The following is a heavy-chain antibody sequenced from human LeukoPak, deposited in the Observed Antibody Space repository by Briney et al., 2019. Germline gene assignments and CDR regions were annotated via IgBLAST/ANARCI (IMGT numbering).Heavy chain of an antibody. CDR1: GFTFSSYT. D-gene: IGHD3-22*01. CDR3: ARGEDYYDSSGYFSWFDP. Sequence: GGSLRLSCVASGFTFSSYTMNWVRQAPGKGLEWVSCITSSSSYKYYADSVKGRFTISRDNARNSLYLQMNSLRAEDTAVYYCARGEDYYDSSGYFSWFDPWGQGTLVTVSS. CDR2: ITSSSSYK. J-gene: IGHJ5*02. V-gene: IGHV3-21*01.